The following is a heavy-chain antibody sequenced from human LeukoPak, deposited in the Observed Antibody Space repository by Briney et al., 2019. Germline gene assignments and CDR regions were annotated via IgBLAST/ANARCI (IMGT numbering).Heavy chain of an antibody. CDR2: ISYDGSNK. CDR3: AKDRGCIYGHLN. D-gene: IGHD5-18*01. J-gene: IGHJ4*02. Sequence: GGSLRLSCAASGFTFSSYGMHWVRQAPGKGLEWVAVISYDGSNKYYADSVKGRFTISRDNSKNTLYLQMNSLGAEDTAVYYCAKDRGCIYGHLNWGQGTLVAVSS. CDR1: GFTFSSYG. V-gene: IGHV3-30*18.